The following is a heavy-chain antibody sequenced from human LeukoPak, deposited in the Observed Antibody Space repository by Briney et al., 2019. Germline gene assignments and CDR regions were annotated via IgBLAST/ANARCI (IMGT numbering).Heavy chain of an antibody. Sequence: GESLKISCKGSGYSFTSYWIGWVRQMPGKGLEWMGIIYPGDSDTRYRPSFQGQVTISADKSISTAYLQWSSLKASDTAMYYCARLAPPIAAAGTRAFDIWGQGTMVTVSS. CDR2: IYPGDSDT. CDR1: GYSFTSYW. V-gene: IGHV5-51*01. D-gene: IGHD6-13*01. CDR3: ARLAPPIAAAGTRAFDI. J-gene: IGHJ3*02.